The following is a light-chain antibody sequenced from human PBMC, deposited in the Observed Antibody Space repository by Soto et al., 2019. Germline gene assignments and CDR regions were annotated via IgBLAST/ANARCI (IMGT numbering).Light chain of an antibody. J-gene: IGKJ3*01. CDR1: HDISNY. CDR3: QQYDTLSFT. CDR2: DAS. V-gene: IGKV1-33*01. Sequence: DIQMTQSPSSLPASVGDRVTITCQASHDISNYLNWYQQKLGKAPKLLIYDASNLEPGVPSRFSGSGSGTKFIFTISSLQPEDIATYYCQQYDTLSFTFGPGTKVDL.